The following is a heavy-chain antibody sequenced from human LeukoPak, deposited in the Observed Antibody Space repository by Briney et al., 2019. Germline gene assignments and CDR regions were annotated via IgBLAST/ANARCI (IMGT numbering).Heavy chain of an antibody. CDR1: GFTFDDYG. CDR2: INWNGGST. V-gene: IGHV3-20*04. D-gene: IGHD6-19*01. Sequence: GGSLRLSCAASGFTFDDYGMSWVRQAPGKGLEWVSGINWNGGSTGYADSVKGRFTISRDNAKNSLYLQMNSLRAEDTALYYCARKCGVAVAEGVFDYWGQGTLVTVSS. CDR3: ARKCGVAVAEGVFDY. J-gene: IGHJ4*02.